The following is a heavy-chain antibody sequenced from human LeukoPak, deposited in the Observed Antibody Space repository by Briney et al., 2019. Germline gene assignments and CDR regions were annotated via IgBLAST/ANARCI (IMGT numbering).Heavy chain of an antibody. CDR2: IIPISGTT. CDR3: ARKLRLGGNWFDP. D-gene: IGHD1-26*01. Sequence: GXSVKVSCKTSGGTFTSYAITWVRQAPGQGLEWMGKIIPISGTTNYAQKFQGRVTFTADESTSTAYMELSSLRSEDTALYYCARKLRLGGNWFDPWGQGTLVTVSS. V-gene: IGHV1-69*13. J-gene: IGHJ5*02. CDR1: GGTFTSYA.